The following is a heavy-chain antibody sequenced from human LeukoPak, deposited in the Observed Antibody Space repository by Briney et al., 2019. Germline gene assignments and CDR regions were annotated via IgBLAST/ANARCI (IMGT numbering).Heavy chain of an antibody. J-gene: IGHJ4*02. V-gene: IGHV3-30*09. CDR3: ARRDTVIAFDY. Sequence: DSVKGRFAISRDNSKNTLYLQMNSLRAEDTAVYYCARRDTVIAFDYWGQGTLVTVSS. D-gene: IGHD2-21*01.